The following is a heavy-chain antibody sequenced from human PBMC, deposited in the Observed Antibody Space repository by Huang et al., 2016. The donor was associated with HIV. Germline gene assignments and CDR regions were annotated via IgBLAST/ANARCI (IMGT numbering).Heavy chain of an antibody. D-gene: IGHD3-10*01. CDR2: IFYTGTV. CDR3: ARHRTSSYIDS. V-gene: IGHV4-39*01. Sequence: QLQLQQSGPGLVKPSETLSLTCSVSGGSISSSGYYWAWIRQPPGKGLDGVGSIFYTGTVYYNPSLKSRATISIDTSENRFSLNLTSVTAADTALYFCARHRTSSYIDSWGRGSLVTVSS. J-gene: IGHJ4*02. CDR1: GGSISSSGYY.